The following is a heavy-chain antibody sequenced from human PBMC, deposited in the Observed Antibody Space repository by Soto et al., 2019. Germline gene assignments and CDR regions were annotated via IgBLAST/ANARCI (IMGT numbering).Heavy chain of an antibody. CDR2: ISYDGSNK. V-gene: IGHV3-30*18. J-gene: IGHJ1*01. D-gene: IGHD2-21*02. Sequence: QVQLVESGGGVVQPGRSLRLSCAASGFTFSSYGMHWVRQAPGKGLEWAAVISYDGSNKYYADSVKGRFTISRDNSKNTLYLQMNSLRAEDTAVYYCANDCGGDCYPPEYFQHWGQGTLVTVSS. CDR3: ANDCGGDCYPPEYFQH. CDR1: GFTFSSYG.